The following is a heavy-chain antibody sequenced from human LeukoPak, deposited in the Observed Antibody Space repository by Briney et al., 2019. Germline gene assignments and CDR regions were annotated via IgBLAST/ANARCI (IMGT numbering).Heavy chain of an antibody. CDR2: INPHSGGT. CDR3: ARDVGEYCSSINCYASHY. CDR1: GYTFTGYY. Sequence: ASVKVSCKASGYTFTGYYIHWVRQAPGQGLEWMGWINPHSGGTNYAQKFQGGVTMTRDMSITTAYMELSSLRSDDTAVYYCARDVGEYCSSINCYASHYWGQGTLVTVSS. D-gene: IGHD2-2*01. V-gene: IGHV1-2*02. J-gene: IGHJ4*02.